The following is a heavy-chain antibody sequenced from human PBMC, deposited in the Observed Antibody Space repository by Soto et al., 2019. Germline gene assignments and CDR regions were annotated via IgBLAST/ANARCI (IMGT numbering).Heavy chain of an antibody. Sequence: PSETLSLTCTVSGGSISSGGYYWTWIRQHPGEGLEWIGYIYSSGSISYNPSLRGRLTMSLDTSKNQFSLKLSSLTAADTAVYYCARLRGTITAIDSWGQGTLVTVSS. D-gene: IGHD1-1*01. J-gene: IGHJ4*02. V-gene: IGHV4-31*03. CDR1: GGSISSGGYY. CDR3: ARLRGTITAIDS. CDR2: IYSSGSI.